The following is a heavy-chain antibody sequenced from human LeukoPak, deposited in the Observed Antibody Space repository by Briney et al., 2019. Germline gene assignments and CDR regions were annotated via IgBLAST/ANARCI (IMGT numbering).Heavy chain of an antibody. CDR1: GFTFSSYS. Sequence: PGGSLRLSCAASGFTFSSYSMNWVRQAPGKGLEWVSSISSGSSYIYFADSVKGRFTISRDNAKNSLYLQMNSLRAEDTAVYYCARGYCSSTSCYYSVDYWGQGTLVTVSS. J-gene: IGHJ4*02. D-gene: IGHD2-2*01. CDR3: ARGYCSSTSCYYSVDY. CDR2: ISSGSSYI. V-gene: IGHV3-21*01.